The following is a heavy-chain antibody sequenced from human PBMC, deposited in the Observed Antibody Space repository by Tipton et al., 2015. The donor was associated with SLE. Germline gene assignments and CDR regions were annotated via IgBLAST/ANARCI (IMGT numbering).Heavy chain of an antibody. CDR3: ARVAFDAFDI. CDR2: IYYSGST. CDR1: GGSIGSYY. V-gene: IGHV4-59*01. J-gene: IGHJ3*02. Sequence: TLSLTCTVSGGSIGSYYWSWIRQPPGKGLEWIGYIYYSGSTNYNPSLKSRVTISVDTSKNQFSLKLSSVTAADTAVYYCARVAFDAFDIWGQGTMVTVSS.